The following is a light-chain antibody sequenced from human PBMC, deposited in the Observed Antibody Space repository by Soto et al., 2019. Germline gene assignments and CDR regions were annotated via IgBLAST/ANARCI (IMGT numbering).Light chain of an antibody. CDR3: QQYNVH. Sequence: DIQMTQSPSTLSASVGDRVTITCRASQSISNWLAWYQLKPGKAPKLLIYDASTLESGVPSRFSGSGSGTEFTLTISSLQPDYFATYFCQQYNVHFGQGTNLEIK. CDR2: DAS. CDR1: QSISNW. V-gene: IGKV1-5*01. J-gene: IGKJ2*01.